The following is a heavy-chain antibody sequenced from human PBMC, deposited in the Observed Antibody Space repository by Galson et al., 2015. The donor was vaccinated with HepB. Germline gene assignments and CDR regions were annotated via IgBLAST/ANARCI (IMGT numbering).Heavy chain of an antibody. CDR1: GYTFANYW. CDR2: IYPGDSNT. Sequence: QSGAEVKKPGESLKISCKVSGYTFANYWIGWVRQMPGKGLDWMGIIYPGDSNTRYSPSFQGQVTISADNSISTAYLQWSSLEASDTAMYYCARLRDRRGYYPRAILDYWGQGTLVTVSS. J-gene: IGHJ4*02. CDR3: ARLRDRRGYYPRAILDY. V-gene: IGHV5-51*03. D-gene: IGHD3-22*01.